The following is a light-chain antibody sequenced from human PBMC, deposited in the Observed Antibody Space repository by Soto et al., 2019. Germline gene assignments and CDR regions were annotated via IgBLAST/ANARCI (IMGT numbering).Light chain of an antibody. CDR2: AAS. J-gene: IGKJ4*01. Sequence: AIRMTQSPSSPSASTGDRVTITCRASQGISSYLAWYQQKPGKAPKLLIYAASTLQIGVPSRFSCSGSGTDFTLTISCMQSEDFATYYWQQYYSYPRTFGGGTKVDIK. CDR3: QQYYSYPRT. V-gene: IGKV1-8*01. CDR1: QGISSY.